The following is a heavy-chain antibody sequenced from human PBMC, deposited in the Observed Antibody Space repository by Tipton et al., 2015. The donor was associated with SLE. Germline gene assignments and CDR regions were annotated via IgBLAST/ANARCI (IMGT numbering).Heavy chain of an antibody. CDR1: GYSFTNYW. J-gene: IGHJ5*02. V-gene: IGHV5-51*03. CDR2: IYPGDSDT. D-gene: IGHD3-22*01. Sequence: QSGAEVKKPGESLKISCKGSGYSFTNYWIGWVRQMPGKGLEWMGIIYPGDSDTRYSPSFQGQVTISADKSISTAYLQWSSLKASDTAMYYCARLGADSSGYYLYWFVPWGQGTLVTVSS. CDR3: ARLGADSSGYYLYWFVP.